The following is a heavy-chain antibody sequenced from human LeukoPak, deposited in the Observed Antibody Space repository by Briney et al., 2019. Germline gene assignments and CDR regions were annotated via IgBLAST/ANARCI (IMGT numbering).Heavy chain of an antibody. CDR2: ISPGGDDI. CDR1: GFTFSDYH. J-gene: IGHJ4*02. D-gene: IGHD6-19*01. CDR3: AAGRNITVAGPGGYFDY. Sequence: GGSLRLSCAASGFTFSDYHMNWIRQAPGKGLEWVSYISPGGDDIYFADSVEGRFTLSRDNAKNSLSLQMNSLTAEDTAVYYCAAGRNITVAGPGGYFDYWGRGTLVTVSS. V-gene: IGHV3-11*01.